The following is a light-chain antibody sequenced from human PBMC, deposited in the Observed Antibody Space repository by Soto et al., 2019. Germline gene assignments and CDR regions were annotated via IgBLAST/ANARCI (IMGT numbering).Light chain of an antibody. Sequence: QSALTQPASVSGSPGQSITMSCTGTSSDVGGYNYVSWYQQHQGKAPKLMIYEVSNRPSGVSNRFSGSKSGNTASLTISGLQAEDEADYYCSSYISSSIDYVFGTGTKVTVL. V-gene: IGLV2-14*01. CDR3: SSYISSSIDYV. CDR2: EVS. CDR1: SSDVGGYNY. J-gene: IGLJ1*01.